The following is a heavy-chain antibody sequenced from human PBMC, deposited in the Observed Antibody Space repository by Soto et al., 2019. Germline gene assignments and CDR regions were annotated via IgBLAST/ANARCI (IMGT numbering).Heavy chain of an antibody. CDR2: INAGNGNT. CDR1: GYTFTSYA. CDR3: ATPNYCSSTSCYVGYYYGMDV. Sequence: ASVKVSCKASGYTFTSYAMHWVRQAPGQRLEWMGWINAGNGNTKYSQKFQGRVTITRDTSASTAYMELSSLRSEDTAVYYCATPNYCSSTSCYVGYYYGMDVWGQGTTVTVPS. V-gene: IGHV1-3*01. J-gene: IGHJ6*02. D-gene: IGHD2-2*01.